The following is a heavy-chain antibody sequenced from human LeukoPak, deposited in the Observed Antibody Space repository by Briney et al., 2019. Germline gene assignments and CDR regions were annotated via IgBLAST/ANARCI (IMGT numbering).Heavy chain of an antibody. J-gene: IGHJ6*02. CDR1: GFTFDDYA. D-gene: IGHD3-10*01. CDR3: AKDKGRAARGVTAKDYYYYYYGMDV. CDR2: INWNSGSI. V-gene: IGHV3-9*01. Sequence: GGSLRLSSAASGFTFDDYAMHWVRQGPGKGPEWVSGINWNSGSIGYADSVKGRFTISRDNAKNSLYLQMNSLRAEDTALYYCAKDKGRAARGVTAKDYYYYYYGMDVWGQGPTVPVSS.